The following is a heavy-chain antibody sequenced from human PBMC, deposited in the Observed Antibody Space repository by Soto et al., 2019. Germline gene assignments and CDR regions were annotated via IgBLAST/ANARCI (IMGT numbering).Heavy chain of an antibody. CDR1: GGTFSSYA. D-gene: IGHD2-2*01. CDR2: ILPISGTA. CDR3: ARSQGSSTSLEIYYYYYYGMDV. Sequence: QVQLVQSGAEVKKPGSSVKVSCKASGGTFSSYAISWVRQAPGQGLEGMGGILPISGTANYAQKFQGRVTITADESPSTAYMELRSLRSEDTAVYYCARSQGSSTSLEIYYYYYYGMDVWGQGTTVTVPS. V-gene: IGHV1-69*01. J-gene: IGHJ6*02.